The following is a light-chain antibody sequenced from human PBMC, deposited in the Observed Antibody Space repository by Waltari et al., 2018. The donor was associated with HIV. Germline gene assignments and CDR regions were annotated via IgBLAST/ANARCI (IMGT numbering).Light chain of an antibody. V-gene: IGLV1-44*01. CDR3: TAWDDGLSDPV. Sequence: QSVLTQPPSASGTPGQRVTISCSGSSSNIGSNTVNWYQQPPGTAPKLLIYSNNQRPSGVPDLFSGSKSGTSASLAISGLQSEDEADYYCTAWDDGLSDPVFGGGTKLTVL. CDR1: SSNIGSNT. J-gene: IGLJ3*02. CDR2: SNN.